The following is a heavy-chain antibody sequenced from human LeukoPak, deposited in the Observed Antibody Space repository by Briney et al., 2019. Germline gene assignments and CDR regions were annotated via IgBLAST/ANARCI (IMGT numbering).Heavy chain of an antibody. D-gene: IGHD2-15*01. CDR3: ARHPFATPFDY. Sequence: PSETLSLTCAVSGGSISDNYWSWIRQPPGKGLEWIGYAYYSGHTNYNSSLKSRVTTSLDTSKSQFSLRLSSVTATDTAVYFCARHPFATPFDYWGPGTLVTVSS. CDR1: GGSISDNY. V-gene: IGHV4-59*08. CDR2: AYYSGHT. J-gene: IGHJ4*02.